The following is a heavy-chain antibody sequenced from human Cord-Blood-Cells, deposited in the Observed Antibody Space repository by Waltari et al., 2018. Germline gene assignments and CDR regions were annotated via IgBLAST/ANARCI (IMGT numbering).Heavy chain of an antibody. CDR2: IKQDGSEK. CDR1: GFTFSSYW. Sequence: EVQLVESGGGLVQPGGSLILSWAASGFTFSSYWLSWVRQVAGKGLEWVANIKQDGSEKYYVDSVKGRFTISRDNAKNSLYLQMNSLRAEDTAVYYCARGNGAFDIWGQGTMVTVSS. D-gene: IGHD2-8*01. V-gene: IGHV3-7*01. CDR3: ARGNGAFDI. J-gene: IGHJ3*02.